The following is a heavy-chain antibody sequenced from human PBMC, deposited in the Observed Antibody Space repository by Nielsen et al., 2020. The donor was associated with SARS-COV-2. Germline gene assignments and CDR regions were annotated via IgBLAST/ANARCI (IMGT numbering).Heavy chain of an antibody. D-gene: IGHD6-13*01. Sequence: ASVKVSCKVSGYTLTELSMHWVRQAPGKGLEWMGGFDPEDGETIYAQKFQGRVTMTEDTSTDTAYMELRSLRSDDTAVYYCARINLGEQQLVTDYYGMDVWGQGTTVTVSS. J-gene: IGHJ6*02. CDR1: GYTLTELS. CDR2: FDPEDGET. CDR3: ARINLGEQQLVTDYYGMDV. V-gene: IGHV1-24*01.